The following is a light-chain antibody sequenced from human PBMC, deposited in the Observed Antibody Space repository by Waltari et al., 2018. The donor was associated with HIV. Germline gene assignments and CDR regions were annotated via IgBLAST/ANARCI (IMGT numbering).Light chain of an antibody. V-gene: IGLV2-8*01. CDR1: SSAIGAYDP. CDR3: SSYGDSLRVL. CDR2: EVT. J-gene: IGLJ3*02. Sequence: QSALTQPPSASGSLGQSVTISCTGSSSAIGAYDPVSWFQQHPRHAPKLVLYEVTRRPSSVSDRFSGSRSGSTAFLTVAGLQPDDEATYFCSSYGDSLRVLFGGGTNVTVL.